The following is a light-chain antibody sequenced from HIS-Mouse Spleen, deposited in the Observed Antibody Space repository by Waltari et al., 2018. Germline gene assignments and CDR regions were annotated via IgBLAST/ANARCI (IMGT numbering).Light chain of an antibody. J-gene: IGKJ4*01. Sequence: EIVLTQSPATLSLSPGERATLSCRARQSVSSYLAWYQQKPGQTPRLLIYDASNRATGIPARFSGSGSGPDFTLTISSLEPEDFAVYYCQQRSNWPLTFGGGTQVEIK. CDR2: DAS. V-gene: IGKV3-11*01. CDR1: QSVSSY. CDR3: QQRSNWPLT.